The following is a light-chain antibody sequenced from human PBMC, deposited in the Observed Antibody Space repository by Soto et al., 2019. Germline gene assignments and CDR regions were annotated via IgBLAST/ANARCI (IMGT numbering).Light chain of an antibody. CDR3: QQYNNYWGLT. CDR1: HSMSYW. J-gene: IGKJ4*01. V-gene: IGKV1-5*03. CDR2: KAS. Sequence: DIQMTQSPSTLSASVGDRVTITCRASHSMSYWLAWYQQKPGKAPKLLIYKASTLESGVPSRFSGSGSGTEFTLTISSLQHDDFAIYYCQQYNNYWGLTFGGGTKVEIK.